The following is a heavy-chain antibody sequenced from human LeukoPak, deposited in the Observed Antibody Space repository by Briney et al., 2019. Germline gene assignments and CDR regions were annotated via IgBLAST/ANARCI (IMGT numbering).Heavy chain of an antibody. CDR1: GGSISSYY. CDR2: IYYSGST. Sequence: SETLSLTCTVSGGSISSYYWSWIRQPPGKGLEWIGYIYYSGSTNYNPSLKSRVTISVDTSKNQFSLKLSSVTAADTAVYYCARGVTTGPPWYFDLWGRGTLVTVSS. V-gene: IGHV4-59*01. D-gene: IGHD4-11*01. CDR3: ARGVTTGPPWYFDL. J-gene: IGHJ2*01.